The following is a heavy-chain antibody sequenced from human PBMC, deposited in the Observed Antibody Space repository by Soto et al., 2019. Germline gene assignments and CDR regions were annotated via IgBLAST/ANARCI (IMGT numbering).Heavy chain of an antibody. Sequence: SETLSLTCAVYGGSFSGYYWSWIRQPPGKGLEWIGEINHSGSTNYNPSLKSRVTISVDTSKNQFSLKLSSVTAADTAVYYCARDYAYYDYVWGIKRVHYYGMDVWGQGTTVTVSS. CDR3: ARDYAYYDYVWGIKRVHYYGMDV. V-gene: IGHV4-34*01. D-gene: IGHD3-16*01. J-gene: IGHJ6*02. CDR2: INHSGST. CDR1: GGSFSGYY.